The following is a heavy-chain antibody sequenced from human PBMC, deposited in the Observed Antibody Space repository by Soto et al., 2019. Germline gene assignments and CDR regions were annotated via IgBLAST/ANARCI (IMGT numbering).Heavy chain of an antibody. CDR1: GGSIGSYH. V-gene: IGHV4-59*01. J-gene: IGHJ5*02. Sequence: SETLSLTCTVSGGSIGSYHWSWVRQPPGKGLEWIASVYYTGTTNYNPSLGSRVTISIDAPENQVSLKLTSVTAADTAFYYCARDTVLTGMFDLWGQGTLVTVSS. D-gene: IGHD4-17*01. CDR3: ARDTVLTGMFDL. CDR2: VYYTGTT.